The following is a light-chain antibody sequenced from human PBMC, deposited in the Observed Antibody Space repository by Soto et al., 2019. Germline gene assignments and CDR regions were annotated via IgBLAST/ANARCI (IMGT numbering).Light chain of an antibody. CDR1: SSDVGSFNY. CDR3: SSYAGSNMGV. V-gene: IGLV2-8*01. CDR2: EVS. J-gene: IGLJ1*01. Sequence: QSVLTQPPSASGSPGQSVTISCTGTSSDVGSFNYVSWYQQHPGKAPKLMIFEVSKRPSGVPDRFSGSKSGNTASLTVSGLQAEDEADYYCSSYAGSNMGVFGTGTKLPS.